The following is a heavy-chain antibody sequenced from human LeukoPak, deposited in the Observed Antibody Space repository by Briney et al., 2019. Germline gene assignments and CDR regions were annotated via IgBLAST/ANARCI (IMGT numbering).Heavy chain of an antibody. CDR1: GFSLSTYA. D-gene: IGHD1-26*01. CDR2: TSYDGSNE. Sequence: AGGSLRLSCAASGFSLSTYAMPWVRQAPGKGLEWVAVTSYDGSNEYYADSVKGRFTISRDISKNTVYVEMNSLKLEDTAVYYCARGRSGSYGESDSWGQGTLVTVSS. J-gene: IGHJ4*02. CDR3: ARGRSGSYGESDS. V-gene: IGHV3-30-3*01.